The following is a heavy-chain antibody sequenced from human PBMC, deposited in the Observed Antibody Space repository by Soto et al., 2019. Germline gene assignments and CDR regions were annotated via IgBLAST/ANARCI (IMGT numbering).Heavy chain of an antibody. D-gene: IGHD1-20*01. Sequence: GGSLRLSCAASGFNFINYNMNWVRQTPGKGLEWISYISGFSTTIYYADSVKGRFTISRDNAKNSLYLQMSSLRDEDTALYYCARSSIQTTLYTSNWNPIDYWGQGTLVTVSS. J-gene: IGHJ4*02. CDR3: ARSSIQTTLYTSNWNPIDY. CDR1: GFNFINYN. V-gene: IGHV3-48*02. CDR2: ISGFSTTI.